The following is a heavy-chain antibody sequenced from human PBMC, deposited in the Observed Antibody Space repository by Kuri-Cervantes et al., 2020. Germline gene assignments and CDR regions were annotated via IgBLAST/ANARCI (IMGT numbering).Heavy chain of an antibody. CDR2: IYTSGST. Sequence: SETLSLTCTVSGGSISSGSYYWSWIRQPAGKGLEWIGRIYTSGSTNYNPSLKSRVTISVDTSKNQFSLKLSSVTAADTAVYYCARVGSSGWYAGYWGQGTLVTVSS. D-gene: IGHD6-19*01. CDR1: GGSISSGSYY. J-gene: IGHJ4*02. V-gene: IGHV4-61*02. CDR3: ARVGSSGWYAGY.